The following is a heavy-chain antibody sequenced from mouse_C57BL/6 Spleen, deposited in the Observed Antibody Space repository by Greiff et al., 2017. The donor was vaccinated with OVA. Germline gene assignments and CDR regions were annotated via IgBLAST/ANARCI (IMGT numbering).Heavy chain of an antibody. V-gene: IGHV1-7*01. J-gene: IGHJ3*01. CDR1: GYTFTSYW. Sequence: QVHVKQSGAELAKPGASVKLSCKASGYTFTSYWMHWVKQRPGQGLEWIGYINPSSGYTKYNQKFKDKATLTADKSSSTAYMQLSSLTYEDSAVYYCAREDYSNSWFAYWGQGTLVTVSA. CDR2: INPSSGYT. D-gene: IGHD2-5*01. CDR3: AREDYSNSWFAY.